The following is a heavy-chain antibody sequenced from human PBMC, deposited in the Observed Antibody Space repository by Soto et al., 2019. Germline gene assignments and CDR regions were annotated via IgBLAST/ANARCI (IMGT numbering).Heavy chain of an antibody. V-gene: IGHV3-66*01. CDR1: GFTVISNY. Sequence: EVQMVESGGGLVQPGGSLRLSCAASGFTVISNYMSWVRQAPGKGLEWGSGIYSGGSTYYADSVKGRFTISRDNSKNTLYLQMNSLRAEDTAVYYCARDRIPTGMDVLGQGTTVTVSS. CDR3: ARDRIPTGMDV. CDR2: IYSGGST. J-gene: IGHJ6*02.